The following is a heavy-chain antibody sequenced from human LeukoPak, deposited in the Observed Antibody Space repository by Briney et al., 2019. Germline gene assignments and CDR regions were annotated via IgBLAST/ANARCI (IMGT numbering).Heavy chain of an antibody. CDR3: ARALEQLVPDY. CDR1: GYTFTSYY. D-gene: IGHD6-6*01. V-gene: IGHV1-46*01. CDR2: INPSGGST. J-gene: IGHJ4*02. Sequence: ASVKVSCKASGYTFTSYYMHWVRQAPGQGLEWMGIINPSGGSTSYAQKFQGRVATTRDTSTSTVYMELSSLRSEDTAVYYCARALEQLVPDYWGQGTLVTVSS.